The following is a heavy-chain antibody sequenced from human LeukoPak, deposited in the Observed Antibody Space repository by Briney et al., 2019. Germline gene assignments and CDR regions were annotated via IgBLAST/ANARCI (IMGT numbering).Heavy chain of an antibody. CDR1: GCSFTAYW. CDR2: IYPGDSDT. J-gene: IGHJ3*02. V-gene: IGHV5-51*01. CDR3: ARQVVPAAMQDAFDI. D-gene: IGHD2-2*01. Sequence: GGSLRISCTGSGCSFTAYWIGWVRQMPGKGLEWMGIIYPGDSDTRYSPSFQGQVTISADKSISTAYLQWSSLKASDTAIYYCARQVVPAAMQDAFDIWGQGTMVTVSS.